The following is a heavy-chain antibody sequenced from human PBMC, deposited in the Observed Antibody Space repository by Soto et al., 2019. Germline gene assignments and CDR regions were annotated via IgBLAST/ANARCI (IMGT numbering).Heavy chain of an antibody. CDR1: GCTFSSDA. CDR2: LIPILGTT. D-gene: IGHD6-19*01. J-gene: IGHJ4*02. V-gene: IGHV1-69*13. Sequence: SVKVSCKASGCTFSSDAVSWVRQAPGQGLEWMGGLIPILGTTHYAQKFQGRVTITADESTNTAYMELSSLRSDDTAVYYCARASGYVSGWYHDYWGQGTRVTVSS. CDR3: ARASGYVSGWYHDY.